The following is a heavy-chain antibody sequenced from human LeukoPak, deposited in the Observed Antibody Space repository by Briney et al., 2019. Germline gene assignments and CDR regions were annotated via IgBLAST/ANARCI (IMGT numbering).Heavy chain of an antibody. CDR2: INHSGST. J-gene: IGHJ4*02. Sequence: SETLSLTCAVYGGSFSGYYWSWIRQPPGKGLEWIGEINHSGSTNYNPSLKSRATISVDTSKNQFSLKLSSVTAADTAVYYCARGRYYGSGSYYNAYYFDYWGQGTLVTVSS. CDR3: ARGRYYGSGSYYNAYYFDY. D-gene: IGHD3-10*01. V-gene: IGHV4-34*01. CDR1: GGSFSGYY.